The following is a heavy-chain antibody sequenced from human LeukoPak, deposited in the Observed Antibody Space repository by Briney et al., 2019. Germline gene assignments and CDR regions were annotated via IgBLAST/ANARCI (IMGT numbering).Heavy chain of an antibody. CDR3: ARGTMTTVTYYFDY. CDR1: GGSISSSSDY. Sequence: SETLSLTCTVSGGSISSSSDYWGWIRQPPGKGLEWIGTIYYSGNTYYNPSLKSRVTISVDTSKNQFSLKLTSVTAADTAVYYCARGTMTTVTYYFDYWGQGTLVTVSS. D-gene: IGHD4-17*01. J-gene: IGHJ4*02. V-gene: IGHV4-39*01. CDR2: IYYSGNT.